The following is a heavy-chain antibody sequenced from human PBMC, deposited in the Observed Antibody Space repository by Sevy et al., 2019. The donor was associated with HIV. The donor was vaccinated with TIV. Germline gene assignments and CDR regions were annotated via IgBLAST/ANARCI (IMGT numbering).Heavy chain of an antibody. CDR2: IWYDGNNK. V-gene: IGHV3-33*01. Sequence: GGSLRLSCAASGFPFSSYGMHWVRQAPGKGLEWVALIWYDGNNKNYADSVKGRFTISRDNSKNTVFLQMNSLRGEDTAVYYCARGIMITFGGVQQIDYWGQGTLVTVSS. CDR1: GFPFSSYG. CDR3: ARGIMITFGGVQQIDY. D-gene: IGHD3-16*01. J-gene: IGHJ4*02.